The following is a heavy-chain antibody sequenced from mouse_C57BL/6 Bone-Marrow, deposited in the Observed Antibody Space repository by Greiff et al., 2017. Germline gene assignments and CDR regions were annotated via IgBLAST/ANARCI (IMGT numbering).Heavy chain of an antibody. J-gene: IGHJ3*01. CDR1: GYTFTSYW. D-gene: IGHD4-1*01. V-gene: IGHV1-64*01. CDR3: ARGLWDFRFAY. CDR2: IHPNRGST. Sequence: QVQLQQPGAELVKPGASVKLSCKASGYTFTSYWMHWVKQRPGQGLEWIGMIHPNRGSTNYNEKFKSKATLTVDKSSSTAYMQLSSLTSEDSAVXYCARGLWDFRFAYWGQGTLVTVSA.